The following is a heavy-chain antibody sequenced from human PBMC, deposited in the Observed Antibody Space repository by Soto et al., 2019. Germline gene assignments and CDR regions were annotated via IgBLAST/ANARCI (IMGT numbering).Heavy chain of an antibody. CDR1: GGTFNTYA. Sequence: QVQLVQSGAEMKKPGSSVKVSCQSSGGTFNTYAMNWVRKAPGQGPEWMGDTSPMFGAANYAPKFQGRVTIAAYESTGTSYMQLSSLTSEDTALYFCAREVQVHTPAFVYWGQGTLVTVSS. V-gene: IGHV1-69*19. D-gene: IGHD3-10*01. CDR2: TSPMFGAA. J-gene: IGHJ4*02. CDR3: AREVQVHTPAFVY.